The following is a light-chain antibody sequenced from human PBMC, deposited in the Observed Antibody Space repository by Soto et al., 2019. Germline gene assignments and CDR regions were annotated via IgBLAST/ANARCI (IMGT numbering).Light chain of an antibody. CDR3: QQSYSNPT. V-gene: IGKV1-39*01. CDR2: AAS. J-gene: IGKJ1*01. Sequence: GGRDTITCWATQSIGTYLNWYQERPGKAPKLLIYAASSLQSGVPSRFSGSGSGTHFTLTISSLQPEDSATYSCQQSYSNPTLGQGTKVDIK. CDR1: QSIGTY.